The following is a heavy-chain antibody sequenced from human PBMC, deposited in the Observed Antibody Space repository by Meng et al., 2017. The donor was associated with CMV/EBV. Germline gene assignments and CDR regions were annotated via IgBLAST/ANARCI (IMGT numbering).Heavy chain of an antibody. J-gene: IGHJ5*02. CDR3: ARAPNPSYYDFWSGYYINWFDP. V-gene: IGHV3-74*01. CDR1: GFTFSSYW. CDR2: INSDGSST. D-gene: IGHD3-3*01. Sequence: GGSLRLSCAASGFTFSSYWMHWVRQAPGKGLVWVSRINSDGSSTSYADSVKGRFTISRDNAKNTLYLQMNSLRAEDTAVYYCARAPNPSYYDFWSGYYINWFDPWGQGTLVTVS.